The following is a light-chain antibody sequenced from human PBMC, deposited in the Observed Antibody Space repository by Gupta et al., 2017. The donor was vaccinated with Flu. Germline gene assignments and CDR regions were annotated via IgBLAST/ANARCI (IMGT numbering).Light chain of an antibody. V-gene: IGKV1-5*03. CDR3: QQYNSYSGT. CDR2: QAS. J-gene: IGKJ3*01. CDR1: PSISSW. Sequence: DIQMTQSPSTLSASVGDRVTITCRASPSISSWLAWYQQKPGKAPKLLIYQASNLESGVPSRFSGSGSGTEFTLTISSLQPDDFATYYCQQYNSYSGTFGPGTKVNIK.